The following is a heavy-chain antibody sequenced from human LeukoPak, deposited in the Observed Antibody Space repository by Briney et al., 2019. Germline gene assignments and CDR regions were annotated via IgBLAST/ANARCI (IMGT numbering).Heavy chain of an antibody. J-gene: IGHJ4*02. CDR2: IYYSGST. D-gene: IGHD5-12*01. V-gene: IGHV4-59*01. Sequence: SETLSLTCTVSGGSISSYYWSWIRQPPGMGLEWIGHIYYSGSTNYNPSLKSRVTISVDTSKNQFSLKLSSVTAADTAVYYCARGIGVYSVDIVATSNFDYWGQGTLVTVSS. CDR3: ARGIGVYSVDIVATSNFDY. CDR1: GGSISSYY.